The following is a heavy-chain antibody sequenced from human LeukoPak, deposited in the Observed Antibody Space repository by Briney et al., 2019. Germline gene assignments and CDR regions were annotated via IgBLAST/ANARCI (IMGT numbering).Heavy chain of an antibody. CDR2: INQSGST. CDR3: ATGPDYYNSSSYYPCY. CDR1: GGSVSSGSYY. J-gene: IGHJ4*02. Sequence: SETLSLTCTVSGGSVSSGSYYWSWIRQPPGKGLEWIGEINQSGSTNYNPSLKSRVAISVDTSKNQFSLKLSSLTAADTAVYYCATGPDYYNSSSYYPCYWGQGTLVTVSS. D-gene: IGHD3-22*01. V-gene: IGHV4-61*01.